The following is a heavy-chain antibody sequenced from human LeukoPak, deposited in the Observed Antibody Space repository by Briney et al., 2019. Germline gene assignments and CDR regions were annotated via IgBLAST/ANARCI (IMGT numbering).Heavy chain of an antibody. CDR3: ARRGFSPYYAFDI. D-gene: IGHD3-10*01. CDR1: GGSISAYY. V-gene: IGHV4-4*09. Sequence: SETLSLTCTVSGGSISAYYWSWVRQPPGKGLEWIGYIYASGSTNYSPSLKSRVTMSVDTSKNQFSLKLNSMTAADTAVYYCARRGFSPYYAFDIWGQGTVVTVSS. CDR2: IYASGST. J-gene: IGHJ3*02.